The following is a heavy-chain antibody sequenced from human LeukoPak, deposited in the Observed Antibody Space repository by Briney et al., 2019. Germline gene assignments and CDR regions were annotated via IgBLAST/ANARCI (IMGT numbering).Heavy chain of an antibody. J-gene: IGHJ4*02. D-gene: IGHD2-2*02. CDR3: ARFLGYCSSTSCYTLDY. Sequence: GESLKISCKGSGYSFTSYWIGWVRQMPGKGLEWMGIIYPGDSDTRYSPSFQGQVTISADKSISTAYLQWSSLKASDTAMYYCARFLGYCSSTSCYTLDYWGQGTLVTVSS. CDR2: IYPGDSDT. V-gene: IGHV5-51*01. CDR1: GYSFTSYW.